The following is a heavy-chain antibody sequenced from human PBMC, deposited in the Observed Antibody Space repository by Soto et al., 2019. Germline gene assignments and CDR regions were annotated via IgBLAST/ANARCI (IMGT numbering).Heavy chain of an antibody. D-gene: IGHD1-26*01. CDR1: GVSISGSRYY. V-gene: IGHV4-39*01. J-gene: IGHJ6*02. CDR3: ARGGIPPSGYGIAYAMDV. CDR2: IYYSGST. Sequence: QLQLQESGPGLVRPSETLSLTCTVSGVSISGSRYYWGWIRQPPGRGLEWIGKIYYSGSTYYSPAIKSGVHLSEYKSKHQFSLNLNSETAADTAVYYCARGGIPPSGYGIAYAMDVCGQGTTVTVSS.